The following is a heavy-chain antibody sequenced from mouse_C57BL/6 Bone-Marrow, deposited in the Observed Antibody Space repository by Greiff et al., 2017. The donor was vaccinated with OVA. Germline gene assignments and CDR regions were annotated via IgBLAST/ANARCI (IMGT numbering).Heavy chain of an antibody. CDR3: ARYYYGSSYYFDV. V-gene: IGHV1-18*01. CDR1: GYTFTDYN. CDR2: INPNNGGT. J-gene: IGHJ1*03. D-gene: IGHD1-1*01. Sequence: EVQLQQSGPELVKPGASVKIPCKASGYTFTDYNMDWVKQSHGKSLAWIGDINPNNGGTIYNQKFKGKATLTVDKSSSTAYMELRSLTSEDTAVYYCARYYYGSSYYFDVWGTGTTVTVSS.